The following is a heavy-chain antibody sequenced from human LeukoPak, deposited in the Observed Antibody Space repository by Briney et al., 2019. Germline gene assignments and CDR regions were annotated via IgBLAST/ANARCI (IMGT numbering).Heavy chain of an antibody. D-gene: IGHD6-13*01. J-gene: IGHJ4*02. Sequence: SETLSLTCAVYGGSFSGYYWSWIRQPPGKGLEWIGEINHSGSTNYNPSLKSRVTISVDTSKNQFSLKLSSVTAADTAVYYCARHPKRIAAAGIIDYWGQGTLVTVSS. V-gene: IGHV4-34*01. CDR1: GGSFSGYY. CDR2: INHSGST. CDR3: ARHPKRIAAAGIIDY.